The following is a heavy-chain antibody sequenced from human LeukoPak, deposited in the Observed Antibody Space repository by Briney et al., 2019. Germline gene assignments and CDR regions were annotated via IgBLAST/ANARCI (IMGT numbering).Heavy chain of an antibody. Sequence: ASVKVSCKASGYTFTGYYMHWVRQAPGQGLEWMGWINPNSGGTNYAQKFQGRVTMTRDTSISTAYMELSRLRSDDTAVYYCARDLNRVEDIVVVPAAPKDYYYYYYMDVWGKGTTVTVSS. V-gene: IGHV1-2*02. CDR2: INPNSGGT. J-gene: IGHJ6*03. CDR1: GYTFTGYY. CDR3: ARDLNRVEDIVVVPAAPKDYYYYYYMDV. D-gene: IGHD2-2*01.